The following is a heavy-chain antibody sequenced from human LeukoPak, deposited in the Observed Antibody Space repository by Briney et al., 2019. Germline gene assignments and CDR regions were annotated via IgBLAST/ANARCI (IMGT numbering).Heavy chain of an antibody. D-gene: IGHD3-22*01. V-gene: IGHV4-59*08. CDR3: ARPGSSGYSGIDY. J-gene: IGHJ4*02. CDR2: IYYSGST. Sequence: SETLSLTCTVSGGSISSYYWSWIRQPPGKGLEWIGYIYYSGSTNYNPSLKSRVTISVDTSKNQFSLKLSSVTAADTAVYYCARPGSSGYSGIDYWGQGTLVTVSS. CDR1: GGSISSYY.